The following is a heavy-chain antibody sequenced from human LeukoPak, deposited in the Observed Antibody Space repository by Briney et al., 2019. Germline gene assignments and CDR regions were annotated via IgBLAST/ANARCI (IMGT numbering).Heavy chain of an antibody. J-gene: IGHJ4*02. Sequence: GGSLRLSCAASGFTFSSYGMHWVRQVPGKGLEWVAVISYDGSNKYYADSVKGRFTISRDNSKNTLYLQMNSLRAEDTAVYYCANRRWLVSSFDYWGQGTLVTVSS. D-gene: IGHD6-19*01. CDR2: ISYDGSNK. CDR3: ANRRWLVSSFDY. V-gene: IGHV3-30*18. CDR1: GFTFSSYG.